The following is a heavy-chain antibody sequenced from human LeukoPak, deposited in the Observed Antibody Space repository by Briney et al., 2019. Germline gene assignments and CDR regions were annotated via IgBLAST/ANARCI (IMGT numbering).Heavy chain of an antibody. Sequence: GGSLRLSCAASGFTFSSYWMSWVRQAPGKGLEWVANIKQDGSEKYYVDSVKGRFTISRDNAKNSLYLQMNSLRAEDTAVYYCAREASSSWYSYYYYYMDVWGKGTTVTVSS. CDR1: GFTFSSYW. V-gene: IGHV3-7*01. J-gene: IGHJ6*03. CDR2: IKQDGSEK. D-gene: IGHD6-13*01. CDR3: AREASSSWYSYYYYYMDV.